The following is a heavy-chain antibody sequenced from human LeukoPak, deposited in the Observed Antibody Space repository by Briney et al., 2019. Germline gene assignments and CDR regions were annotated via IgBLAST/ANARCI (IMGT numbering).Heavy chain of an antibody. Sequence: ASVKVSCKASGYTFTSYDINWVRQATGQGLEWMGWMNPNRGNTGNAQKFQGRVTITRNTSISTAYMELSSLRSEDRAVYYCASRGGAKYYDSSGSQGYYMDVWGKGTTVTVSS. CDR3: ASRGGAKYYDSSGSQGYYMDV. CDR2: MNPNRGNT. CDR1: GYTFTSYD. V-gene: IGHV1-8*03. D-gene: IGHD3-22*01. J-gene: IGHJ6*03.